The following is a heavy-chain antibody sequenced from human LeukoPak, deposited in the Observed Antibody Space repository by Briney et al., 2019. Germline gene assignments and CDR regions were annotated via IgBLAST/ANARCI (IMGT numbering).Heavy chain of an antibody. Sequence: PGRSLSLSCAASGFTFSSYGMHWVRQAPGKGLEWVAVISYDGSNKYYADSVKGRFTISRDNSKNTLYLQMNSLRAKDTAVYYCAKDARPYSSSWDLSDWGQGTLVTVSS. J-gene: IGHJ4*02. CDR1: GFTFSSYG. V-gene: IGHV3-30*18. CDR2: ISYDGSNK. CDR3: AKDARPYSSSWDLSD. D-gene: IGHD6-13*01.